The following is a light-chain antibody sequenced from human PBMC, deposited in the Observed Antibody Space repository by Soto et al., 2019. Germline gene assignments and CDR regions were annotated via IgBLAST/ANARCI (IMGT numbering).Light chain of an antibody. CDR1: SSDVVTYNL. J-gene: IGLJ1*01. Sequence: QSALTQPASVSGSPGQSITISCTGASSDVVTYNLVSWYQHHPGKAPKLMIYAGNKRPSGSSNRFSGSKSGDTASLTISGLQTGDEADYYCCPYVGSVIFYVFGTGTQLTVL. CDR2: AGN. CDR3: CPYVGSVIFYV. V-gene: IGLV2-23*03.